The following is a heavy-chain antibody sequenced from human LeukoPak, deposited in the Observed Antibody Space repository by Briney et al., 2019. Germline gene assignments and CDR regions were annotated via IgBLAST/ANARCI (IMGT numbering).Heavy chain of an antibody. J-gene: IGHJ6*02. Sequence: KTSETLSLTCTVSGGSISSYYWSWIRQPPGKGLEWIGYIYYSGSTNFNPSLKSRVTTSVDTSKNQFSLKLSSVTAADTAVYYCASVDSSYYYGMDVWGQGTTVTVSS. CDR3: ASVDSSYYYGMDV. CDR1: GGSISSYY. CDR2: IYYSGST. D-gene: IGHD5-18*01. V-gene: IGHV4-59*01.